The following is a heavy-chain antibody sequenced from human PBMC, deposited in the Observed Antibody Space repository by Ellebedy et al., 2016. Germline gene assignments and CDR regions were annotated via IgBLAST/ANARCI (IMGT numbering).Heavy chain of an antibody. V-gene: IGHV4-4*02. CDR1: GGSVSSNYW. Sequence: SETLSLTCAVSGGSVSSNYWWTWVRQPPGKGLEWIAEIYHSGTTNYNPSLKSRVTVSVDKSKNQFSLNLNSVTAADTAVYYCARISLDSQYVLAAFDVWGQGTMVTVS. CDR2: IYHSGTT. CDR3: ARISLDSQYVLAAFDV. D-gene: IGHD2/OR15-2a*01. J-gene: IGHJ3*01.